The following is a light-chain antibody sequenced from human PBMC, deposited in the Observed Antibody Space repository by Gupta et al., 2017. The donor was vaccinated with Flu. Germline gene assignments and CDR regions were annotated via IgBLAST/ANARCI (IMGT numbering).Light chain of an antibody. Sequence: DIVMTQSPASLAVALGERATINCKSSQSLLYTPNNKHYLAWYQQKPGQPPKLLIYCASTRESGVPDRFSGSESGTDFTLTITSLQAEDVAVYYCQQDDNTPSTFGGGTKVEIK. CDR1: QSLLYTPNNKHY. V-gene: IGKV4-1*01. CDR2: CAS. J-gene: IGKJ4*01. CDR3: QQDDNTPST.